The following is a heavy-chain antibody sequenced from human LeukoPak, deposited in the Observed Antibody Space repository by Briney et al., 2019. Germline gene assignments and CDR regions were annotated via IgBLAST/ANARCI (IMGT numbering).Heavy chain of an antibody. Sequence: ASVKVSCKASGYTFTGYYIHWVRQAPGQGLEGMGWIKPNSGGTNYAQKFQGRVTMTRDTSISTAYMELSRLRSDDTAVYYCARGEFSSSPGDYWGQGTLVTVSS. CDR1: GYTFTGYY. CDR2: IKPNSGGT. D-gene: IGHD6-13*01. J-gene: IGHJ4*02. CDR3: ARGEFSSSPGDY. V-gene: IGHV1-2*02.